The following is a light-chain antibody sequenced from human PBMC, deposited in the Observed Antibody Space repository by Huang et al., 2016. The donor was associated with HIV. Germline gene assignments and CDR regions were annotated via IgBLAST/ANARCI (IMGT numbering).Light chain of an antibody. J-gene: IGKJ1*01. V-gene: IGKV3-15*01. Sequence: EIVMTQSPATLFVSPGERATLSCRASQSVSSNLAWYQQKPGQAPRLLIYAASTRATGIPARFSCSGSGTEFTLTISSLQSEDFAVYYCQQYNNWPRTFGQGTKVEIK. CDR1: QSVSSN. CDR3: QQYNNWPRT. CDR2: AAS.